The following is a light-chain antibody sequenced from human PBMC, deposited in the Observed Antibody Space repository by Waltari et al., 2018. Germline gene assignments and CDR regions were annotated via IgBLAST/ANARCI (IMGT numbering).Light chain of an antibody. Sequence: DVVMTQSPDSLAVSLGERATINCKSSQSVLHSPDNKNYLAWYQQKPGQPPKLLIYWASTRESGVPDRFSGSGSGTDFTLTISSLQAEYVAVYYCQQYYYTLITFGQGTRLEIK. CDR1: QSVLHSPDNKNY. J-gene: IGKJ5*01. CDR2: WAS. CDR3: QQYYYTLIT. V-gene: IGKV4-1*01.